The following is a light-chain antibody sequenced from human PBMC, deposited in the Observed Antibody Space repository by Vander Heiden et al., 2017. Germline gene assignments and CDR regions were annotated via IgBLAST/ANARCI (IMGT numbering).Light chain of an antibody. J-gene: IGKJ2*02. CDR2: KAS. V-gene: IGKV1-5*03. Sequence: IQLPQSPSTLSASVGDRVTITCRASQSISSWLAWYQQKPGKAPKLLIYKASSLESGVPSRFSGSGSGTEFTLTISSLQPDDFATYYCQQYNSYPWTFGQGTKLEIK. CDR3: QQYNSYPWT. CDR1: QSISSW.